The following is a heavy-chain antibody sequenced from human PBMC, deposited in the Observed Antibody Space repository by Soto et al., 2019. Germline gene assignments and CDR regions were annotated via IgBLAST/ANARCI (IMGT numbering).Heavy chain of an antibody. D-gene: IGHD6-19*01. CDR3: ATESSGSSPLHFDF. J-gene: IGHJ4*02. Sequence: QAQLQESGPGLVKPSQTLSLTCSVSGGSVSSGVHYWSWIRQPPGKGLEWIGYVYYTGSTYYNPSLESRVTISLDTSKNQCSLKMKSVTASDAAVYYCATESSGSSPLHFDFWGQGALVTVSS. CDR2: VYYTGST. V-gene: IGHV4-30-4*01. CDR1: GGSVSSGVHY.